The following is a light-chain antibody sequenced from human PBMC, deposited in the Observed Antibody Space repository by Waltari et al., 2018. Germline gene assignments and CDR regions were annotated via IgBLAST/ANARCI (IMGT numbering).Light chain of an antibody. CDR2: WAS. CDR3: QQYYSTPPF. V-gene: IGKV4-1*01. Sequence: DIVMTQSPDSLAVSLGERATINCNSSQSVLYSSNNKNYLAWYQQKPGQPPKLLIYWASTRESGVPDRFSGSGSGTDFTLTISSLQAEDVAVYYCQQYYSTPPFFGQGTKLEIK. CDR1: QSVLYSSNNKNY. J-gene: IGKJ2*01.